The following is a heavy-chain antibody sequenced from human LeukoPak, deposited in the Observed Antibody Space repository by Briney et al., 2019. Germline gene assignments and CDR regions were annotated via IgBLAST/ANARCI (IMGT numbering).Heavy chain of an antibody. CDR1: GGTFSSSA. D-gene: IGHD6-13*01. CDR2: IIPILGIA. CDR3: ARGSRSSIAAAGRSFNY. J-gene: IGHJ4*02. Sequence: ASVKVSCKASGGTFSSSAISWVRQAPGQGLEWMGRIIPILGIANYAQKFQGRVTITADKSTSTAYMELSSLRSEDTAVYYCARGSRSSIAAAGRSFNYWGQGTLVTVSS. V-gene: IGHV1-69*04.